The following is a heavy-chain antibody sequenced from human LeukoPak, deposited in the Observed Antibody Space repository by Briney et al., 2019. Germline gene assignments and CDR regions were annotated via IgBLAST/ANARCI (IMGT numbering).Heavy chain of an antibody. V-gene: IGHV4-38-2*02. D-gene: IGHD6-13*01. CDR2: IYNSGST. CDR1: GYSISSGFY. Sequence: SETLSLTCTVSGYSISSGFYWGWIRQPPGKGLEWIGSIYNSGSTYYNPSLKSGVTISVDTSKNQFSLKLRSVTAADTAMYYCARAYSSSWYYNWFDPWGQGTLVTVSS. CDR3: ARAYSSSWYYNWFDP. J-gene: IGHJ5*02.